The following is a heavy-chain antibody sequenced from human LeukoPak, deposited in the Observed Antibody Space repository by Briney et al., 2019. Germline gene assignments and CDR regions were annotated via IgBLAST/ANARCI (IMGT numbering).Heavy chain of an antibody. V-gene: IGHV1-69*06. CDR3: ARDLGVAGRSTMDV. Sequence: EASVKVSCKASGGTFSSYAISWVRQAPGQGLEWMGGIIPIFGTANYAQKFQGRVTITADKSTCTAYMELSSLRSEDTAVYYCARDLGVAGRSTMDVWGKGTTVTVSS. J-gene: IGHJ6*03. CDR1: GGTFSSYA. D-gene: IGHD6-19*01. CDR2: IIPIFGTA.